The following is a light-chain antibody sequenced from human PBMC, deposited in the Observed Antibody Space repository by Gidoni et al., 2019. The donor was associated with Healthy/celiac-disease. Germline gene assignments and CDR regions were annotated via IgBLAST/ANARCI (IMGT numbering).Light chain of an antibody. CDR1: SSDVGGYNY. J-gene: IGLJ3*02. Sequence: QSHLTQLASVCGSPGQSITTSCTGTSSDVGGYNYVSWYQQHPGKAPKLMIYEVSNRTSGVPDRFSGSKSGNTASLAISGLQAEDEADYYCSSYTSSSTRVLGGGTKLTVL. CDR2: EVS. CDR3: SSYTSSSTRV. V-gene: IGLV2-14*01.